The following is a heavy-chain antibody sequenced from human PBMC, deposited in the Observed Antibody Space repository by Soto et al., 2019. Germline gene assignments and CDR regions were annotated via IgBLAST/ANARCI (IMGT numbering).Heavy chain of an antibody. CDR1: GFTFSSYA. CDR2: ISGSGGST. V-gene: IGHV3-23*01. J-gene: IGHJ5*02. CDR3: AKDPRYCSSTSCYHDP. D-gene: IGHD2-2*01. Sequence: PGGSLRLSCAASGFTFSSYAMSWVRQAPGKGLEWVSAISGSGGSTYYADSVKGRFTISRDNSKNTLYLQMNSLRAEDTAVYYCAKDPRYCSSTSCYHDPWGQGTLVTVSS.